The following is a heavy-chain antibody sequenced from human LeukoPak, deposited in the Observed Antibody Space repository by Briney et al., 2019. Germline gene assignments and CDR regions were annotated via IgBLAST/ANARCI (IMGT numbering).Heavy chain of an antibody. D-gene: IGHD1-26*01. CDR2: IRYDGSNK. J-gene: IGHJ6*03. CDR1: GFTFSSYG. Sequence: GGSLRLSCAASGFTFSSYGMHWVRQAPGKGLEWVAFIRYDGSNKYYADSVKGRFTISRDNSKNTLYLQMNSLRAEDTAVYYCARSGSFLYYYYYMDVWGKGTTVTVSS. CDR3: ARSGSFLYYYYYMDV. V-gene: IGHV3-30*02.